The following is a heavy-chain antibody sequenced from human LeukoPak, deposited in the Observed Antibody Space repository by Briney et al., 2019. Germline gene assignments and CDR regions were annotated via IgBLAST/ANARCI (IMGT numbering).Heavy chain of an antibody. CDR2: MYYSGTS. CDR1: GDSISNYY. CDR3: ARWSREAKFDY. Sequence: PSETLSITCTVSGDSISNYYWSWIRQPPGKGLEWIGSMYYSGTSNYNPSLRSRVTISVDTSKNQFSLKLSSVTAADTAVYYCARWSREAKFDYWGQGTLVTVSS. J-gene: IGHJ4*02. V-gene: IGHV4-59*12. D-gene: IGHD1-26*01.